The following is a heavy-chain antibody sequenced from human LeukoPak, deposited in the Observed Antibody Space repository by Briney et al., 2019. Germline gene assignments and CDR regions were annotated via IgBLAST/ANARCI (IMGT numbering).Heavy chain of an antibody. Sequence: ASVKVSCKASGYTFTGYYMHWVRQAPGQGLKWMGWINPNSGGTNYAQKFQGRVTMTRDTSISTAYMELSRLRSDDTAVYYCARSYYYDSSGSYSVDYWGQGTLVTVSS. V-gene: IGHV1-2*02. J-gene: IGHJ4*02. CDR2: INPNSGGT. CDR3: ARSYYYDSSGSYSVDY. CDR1: GYTFTGYY. D-gene: IGHD3-22*01.